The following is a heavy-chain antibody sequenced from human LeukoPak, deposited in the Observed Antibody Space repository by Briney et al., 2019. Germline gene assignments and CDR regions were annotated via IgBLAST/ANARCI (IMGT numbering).Heavy chain of an antibody. CDR2: IIPIFGTA. V-gene: IGHV1-69*13. D-gene: IGHD2-21*02. J-gene: IGHJ4*02. CDR3: ARADPMVVTAYDY. CDR1: GGTFSSYA. Sequence: ASVKVSCKASGGTFSSYAISWVRQAPGQGLEWMGGIIPIFGTANYAQKFQGRVTITADESTSTAYMELSSLRSDDTAVYYCARADPMVVTAYDYWGQGTLVTVSS.